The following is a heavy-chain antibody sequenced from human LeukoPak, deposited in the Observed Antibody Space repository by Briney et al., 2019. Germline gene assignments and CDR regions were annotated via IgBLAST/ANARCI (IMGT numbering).Heavy chain of an antibody. J-gene: IGHJ4*02. Sequence: PGGSLRLSCAASGFTFSSYWMSWVRQAPGKGLEWVANIKQDGSEKYYVDSVKGRFTISRDNAKNLLYLQMNSLRAEDTAVYYCARFSLGVARPYYFDYWGQGTLVTVSS. V-gene: IGHV3-7*01. D-gene: IGHD6-6*01. CDR1: GFTFSSYW. CDR2: IKQDGSEK. CDR3: ARFSLGVARPYYFDY.